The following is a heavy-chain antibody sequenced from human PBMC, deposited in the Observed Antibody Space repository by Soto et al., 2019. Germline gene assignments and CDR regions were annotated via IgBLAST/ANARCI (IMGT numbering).Heavy chain of an antibody. J-gene: IGHJ5*02. D-gene: IGHD6-19*01. CDR2: IWCDGSNT. CDR3: ASSAA. V-gene: IGHV3-33*01. Sequence: SGGSLRLSCAASGFISSSYGMHWVRQAPGKGLEWVAVIWCDGSNTYYADPVKGRFTISXXXSXXTXFLXXNXRRDEDTAVYYCASSAAWGRGTLVTVSS. CDR1: GFISSSYG.